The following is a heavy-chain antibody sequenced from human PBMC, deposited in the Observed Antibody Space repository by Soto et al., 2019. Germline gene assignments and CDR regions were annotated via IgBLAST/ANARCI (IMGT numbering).Heavy chain of an antibody. CDR1: GYSFTGYY. D-gene: IGHD3-16*01. CDR2: IFPKSGGT. Sequence: QEQLMQSGAEVKKPGASVKVSCKSSGYSFTGYYLHWVRQAPGQGPEWMGWIFPKSGGTKSAQKFQGRVTMNRDTSISTALMELKRLRSDDTAVYFCARQGMYHYETKDYYPSTYGLDVWGQGTTVTVSS. CDR3: ARQGMYHYETKDYYPSTYGLDV. J-gene: IGHJ6*02. V-gene: IGHV1-2*02.